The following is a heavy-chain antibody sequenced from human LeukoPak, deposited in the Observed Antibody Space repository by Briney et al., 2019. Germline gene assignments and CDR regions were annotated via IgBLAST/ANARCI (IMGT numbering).Heavy chain of an antibody. CDR1: GGSFSGYY. D-gene: IGHD3-16*01. CDR3: ARGDHDSPSHYMDV. V-gene: IGHV4-34*01. CDR2: INHSGST. J-gene: IGHJ6*03. Sequence: SETLSLTCAVYGGSFSGYYWSWIRQPPGKGLEWIGEINHSGSTNYNPSLKSRVTISVDTSKNQFSLKLSSVTAADTAVYYCARGDHDSPSHYMDVWGKGTTVTVSS.